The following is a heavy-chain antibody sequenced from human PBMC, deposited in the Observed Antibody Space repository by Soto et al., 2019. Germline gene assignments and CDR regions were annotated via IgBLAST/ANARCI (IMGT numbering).Heavy chain of an antibody. CDR1: GGSFSGCY. D-gene: IGHD3-10*02. Sequence: SETLSLTCAVYGGSFSGCYWSWIRQPPGKGLEWIGEINHSGSTNYNPSLKSRVTISVDTSKNQFSLKLSSVTAADTAVYYCARGLYYYVPFVFDPWGQGTLVTVSS. V-gene: IGHV4-34*01. CDR3: ARGLYYYVPFVFDP. J-gene: IGHJ5*02. CDR2: INHSGST.